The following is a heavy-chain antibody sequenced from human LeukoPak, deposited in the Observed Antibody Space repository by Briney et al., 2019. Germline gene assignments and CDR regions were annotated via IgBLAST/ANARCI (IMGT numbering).Heavy chain of an antibody. Sequence: PGGSLRLSCAASGFTFSDYAMSWVRQAPGKGLAWVSAVSGSGGSTYYADSVKGRFTLSRDNSKNTLYLQTTSLRAEDTAVYYCAKGAGYCSGGSCYYISVTLGDAFDIWGQGTMVTVSS. V-gene: IGHV3-23*01. D-gene: IGHD2-15*01. CDR1: GFTFSDYA. CDR2: VSGSGGST. J-gene: IGHJ3*02. CDR3: AKGAGYCSGGSCYYISVTLGDAFDI.